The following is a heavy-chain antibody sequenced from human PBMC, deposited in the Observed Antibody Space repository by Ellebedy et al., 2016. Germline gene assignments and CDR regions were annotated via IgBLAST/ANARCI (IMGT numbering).Heavy chain of an antibody. CDR2: IYYSGST. V-gene: IGHV4-39*07. Sequence: SETLSLXCTVSGDSFISSSHYWGWIRQPPGKGLEWIGSIYYSGSTDYNSSLKSRVTISVDMSKNQLSLQLTSVTAADTAVYFCARGPVTVYNSCFDEWGQGTLLSVSS. CDR1: GDSFISSSHY. J-gene: IGHJ4*02. CDR3: ARGPVTVYNSCFDE. D-gene: IGHD5/OR15-5a*01.